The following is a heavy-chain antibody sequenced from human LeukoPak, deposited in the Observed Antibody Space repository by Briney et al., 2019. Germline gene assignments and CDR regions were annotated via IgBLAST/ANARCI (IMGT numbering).Heavy chain of an antibody. J-gene: IGHJ4*02. CDR1: GFTFSNYG. V-gene: IGHV3-30*18. CDR3: AKEEYEYSGYDAFDY. CDR2: ISYDGSNK. Sequence: GGSLRLSCAASGFTFSNYGMHWVRQAPGKGLEWVAVISYDGSNKYYADSVKGRFTISRDNSKNTLYLQMNSLRAEDTAVYYCAKEEYEYSGYDAFDYWGQGTLVTVSS. D-gene: IGHD5-12*01.